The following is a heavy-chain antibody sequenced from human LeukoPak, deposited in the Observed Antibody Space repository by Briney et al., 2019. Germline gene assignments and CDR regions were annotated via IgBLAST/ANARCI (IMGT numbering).Heavy chain of an antibody. V-gene: IGHV2-5*02. CDR2: NYWDDDK. J-gene: IGHJ4*02. Sequence: SGPTLVKPTQTLTLTCTFSGFSISTSGVGVGWIRQPPGKALEWLAPNYWDDDKRYRPSLKSRLTITKDTSKNQVVLTMTNMDPVDTATYYCARYVWGSYRSSDYYFDYWVRGSLVTVSS. CDR1: GFSISTSGVG. CDR3: ARYVWGSYRSSDYYFDY. D-gene: IGHD3-16*02.